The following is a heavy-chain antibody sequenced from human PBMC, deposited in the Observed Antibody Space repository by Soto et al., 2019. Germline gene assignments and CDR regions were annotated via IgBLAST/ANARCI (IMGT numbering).Heavy chain of an antibody. J-gene: IGHJ4*02. CDR1: GFTVSSNY. CDR2: IYSGGST. CDR3: VRGYSSLDY. V-gene: IGHV3-53*01. Sequence: GESLKISCAASGFTVSSNYMSWVRQAPGKGLEWVSVIYSGGSTYYADSVKGRFTISRDNSKNTLYLQMNSLRAEDTAVYYCVRGYSSLDYWGQGTLVTVSS. D-gene: IGHD6-13*01.